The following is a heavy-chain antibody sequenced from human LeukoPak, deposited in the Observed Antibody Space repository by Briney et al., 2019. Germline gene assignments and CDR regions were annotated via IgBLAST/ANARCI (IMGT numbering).Heavy chain of an antibody. CDR3: ARGSSSWYEVVWTPDY. Sequence: PEGSLRLSCAASGFTFSDYYMSWIRQAPGKGLEWVSYITSSGSTIYYADSVKGRFTISRDNAKNSLYLQMNSLRAEDTAVYYYARGSSSWYEVVWTPDYWGQGTLVTVSS. CDR2: ITSSGSTI. V-gene: IGHV3-11*01. D-gene: IGHD6-13*01. CDR1: GFTFSDYY. J-gene: IGHJ4*02.